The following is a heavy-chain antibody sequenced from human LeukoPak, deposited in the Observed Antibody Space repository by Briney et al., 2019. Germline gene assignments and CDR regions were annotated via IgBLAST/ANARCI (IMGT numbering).Heavy chain of an antibody. V-gene: IGHV1-69*04. J-gene: IGHJ4*02. CDR1: GGTFSSYA. Sequence: ATVKVSCKASGGTFSSYAISWVRQAPGQGLEWMGRIIPILGIANYAQKFQGRVTITADKSTSTAYMELSSLRSEDTAVYYCATIFNPHYFDYRGQGTLVTVSS. CDR3: ATIFNPHYFDY. CDR2: IIPILGIA.